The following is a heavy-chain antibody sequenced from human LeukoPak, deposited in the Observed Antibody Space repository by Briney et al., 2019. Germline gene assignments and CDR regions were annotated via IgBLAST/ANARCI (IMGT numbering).Heavy chain of an antibody. Sequence: ASVKVSCTASGYTFTSYYMHWVRQAPGQGLEWMGIINPSGGSTSYAQKFQCRVTMTRDMSTSTVYMELSSLRSEDTAVYYCARAIYDFSSSYYYYYMDVWGKGTTVTVSS. CDR1: GYTFTSYY. CDR2: INPSGGST. V-gene: IGHV1-46*01. CDR3: ARAIYDFSSSYYYYYMDV. D-gene: IGHD3-3*01. J-gene: IGHJ6*03.